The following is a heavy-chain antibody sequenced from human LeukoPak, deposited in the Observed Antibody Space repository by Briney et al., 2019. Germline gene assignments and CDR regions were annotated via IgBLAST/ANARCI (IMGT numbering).Heavy chain of an antibody. CDR2: MNPNSGNT. CDR1: GYTFTSYD. CDR3: ARGPVGYDFWSGYYPGQGFDYYYGMDV. D-gene: IGHD3-3*01. J-gene: IGHJ6*02. V-gene: IGHV1-8*01. Sequence: ASVKVSCKASGYTFTSYDINWARQATGQGLEWMGWMNPNSGNTGYAQKFQGRVTMTRNTSISTAYMELSSLRSEDTAVYYCARGPVGYDFWSGYYPGQGFDYYYGMDVWGQGTTVTVSS.